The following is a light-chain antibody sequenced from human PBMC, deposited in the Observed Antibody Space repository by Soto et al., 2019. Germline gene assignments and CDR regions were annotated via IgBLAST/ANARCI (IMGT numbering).Light chain of an antibody. V-gene: IGKV1-5*03. J-gene: IGKJ1*01. Sequence: DIQMTQSPSTLSASVGDRVTINCRASNNIINLLAWYQQKPGEAPKLLIFRASNLYNGVPPRFSGRESESQLPHNIDELHPDDYANYYCQQNNNDEKTFGQASKVEV. CDR1: NNIINL. CDR3: QQNNNDEKT. CDR2: RAS.